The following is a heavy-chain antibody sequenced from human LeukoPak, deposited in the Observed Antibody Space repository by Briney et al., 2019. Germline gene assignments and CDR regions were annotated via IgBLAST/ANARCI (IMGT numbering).Heavy chain of an antibody. CDR3: ARRRLWHYDY. D-gene: IGHD6-25*01. CDR2: IYYSGST. V-gene: IGHV4-39*01. J-gene: IGHJ4*02. CDR1: GGSISSSSYY. Sequence: KPSETLSLTCTVSGGSISSSSYYWGWIRQPPGKGLEWIGSIYYSGSTYYNPSLKSRVTISVDTSKNQFSLKLSSVTAADTAVYYCARRRLWHYDYWGQGTLVTVSS.